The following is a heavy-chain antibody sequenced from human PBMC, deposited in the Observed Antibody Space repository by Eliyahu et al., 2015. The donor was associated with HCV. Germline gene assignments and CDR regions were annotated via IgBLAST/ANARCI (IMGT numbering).Heavy chain of an antibody. J-gene: IGHJ4*02. CDR1: GFIFSDYY. CDR3: ARAVGPGVGASAH. CDR2: INGSGDFS. V-gene: IGHV3-11*05. Sequence: QVQLVESGGALVKPGGSLRLXCAASGFIFSDYYMSWIRQGPGKGLEWISYINGSGDFSNHADSVKGRFFISRDDATNSVYLQMNNLRVEDTAVYYCARAVGPGVGASAHWGQGTPVTVSP. D-gene: IGHD1-26*01.